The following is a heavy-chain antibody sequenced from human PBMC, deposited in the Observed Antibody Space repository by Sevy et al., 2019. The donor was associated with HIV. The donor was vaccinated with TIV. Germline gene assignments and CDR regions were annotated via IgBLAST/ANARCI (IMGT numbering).Heavy chain of an antibody. CDR1: GFAFSNYYA. CDR3: ATACGGDCYSYYYYAIDV. Sequence: GGSLRLSCAASGFAFSNYYAMHWVRQSPGKGLEWVALISYDGSDKYYADSVKGRFTISRDNFKNTLYLQMNSLTTEDTAVYYCATACGGDCYSYYYYAIDVWGQGTTVTVSS. CDR2: ISYDGSDK. V-gene: IGHV3-30-3*01. J-gene: IGHJ6*02. D-gene: IGHD2-21*02.